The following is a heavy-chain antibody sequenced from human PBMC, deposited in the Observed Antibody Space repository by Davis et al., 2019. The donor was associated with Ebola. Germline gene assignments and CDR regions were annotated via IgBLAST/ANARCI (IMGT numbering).Heavy chain of an antibody. CDR3: ASGLWGSRGMDV. V-gene: IGHV1-8*01. CDR1: GYTFTSYD. J-gene: IGHJ6*04. D-gene: IGHD3-16*01. CDR2: MNPNSGNT. Sequence: ASVKVSCKASGYTFTSYDINWVRQATGQGLEWMGWMNPNSGNTGYAKKFQGRVTMTRNTSISTAYMELSSLRSEDTAVYYCASGLWGSRGMDVWGKGTTVTVSS.